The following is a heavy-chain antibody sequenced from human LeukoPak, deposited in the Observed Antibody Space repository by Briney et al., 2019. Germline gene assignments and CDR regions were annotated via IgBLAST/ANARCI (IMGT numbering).Heavy chain of an antibody. J-gene: IGHJ4*02. D-gene: IGHD2-2*01. V-gene: IGHV3-7*03. CDR2: IKQDGSEK. CDR3: ASDPTIVVVPAAPDY. CDR1: GFTFSSYW. Sequence: PGGSLRLSCAASGFTFSSYWMSWVRQAPGKGLEWVANIKQDGSEKYYVDSVKGRFTISRDNAKNSLYLQMNSLRAEDTAVYYCASDPTIVVVPAAPDYWGQGTLVTVSS.